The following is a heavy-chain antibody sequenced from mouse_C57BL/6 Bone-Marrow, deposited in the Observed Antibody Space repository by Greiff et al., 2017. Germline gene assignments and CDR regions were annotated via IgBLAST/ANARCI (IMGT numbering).Heavy chain of an antibody. CDR3: ARVDYGSSHWYCDV. J-gene: IGHJ1*03. CDR2: IDPNTGGT. D-gene: IGHD1-1*01. Sequence: VQLQQPGAELVKPGASVKLSCKASGYTFTSYWMHWVKQRPGRGLEWIGRIDPNTGGTKYNEKFKSKDTLNVDKPTRTAYMQLSSLTSDDSAVYYCARVDYGSSHWYCDVWGTGTTVTVSS. V-gene: IGHV1-72*01. CDR1: GYTFTSYW.